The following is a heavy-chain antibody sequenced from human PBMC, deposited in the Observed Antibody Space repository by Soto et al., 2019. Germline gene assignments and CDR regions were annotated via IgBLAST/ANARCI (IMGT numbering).Heavy chain of an antibody. CDR2: ISYDGSNK. CDR1: GFTFSSYG. Sequence: GGSLRLSCAASGFTFSSYGMHWVRQAPGKGLEWVAVISYDGSNKYYADSVKGRFTISRDNSKNTLYLQMNSLRAEDTAVYYCAKDTGGSYYSAFDYWGQGTLVTVSS. CDR3: AKDTGGSYYSAFDY. J-gene: IGHJ4*02. V-gene: IGHV3-30*18. D-gene: IGHD1-26*01.